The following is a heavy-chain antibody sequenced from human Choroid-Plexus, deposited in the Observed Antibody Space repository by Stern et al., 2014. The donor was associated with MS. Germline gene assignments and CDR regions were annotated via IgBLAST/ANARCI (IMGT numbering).Heavy chain of an antibody. J-gene: IGHJ4*02. CDR3: ARADAGASHFDS. CDR1: GGTFSTSA. D-gene: IGHD5-24*01. Sequence: QVQLVQSGAEVKKPGSSVQVSCKASGGTFSTSAISWVRQAPGQGLEWMGLIIPMFRSPNYAQKFQGRVTITADESTSTAYMDLDILRSEDTAVYFCARADAGASHFDSWGQGTLVTVSS. V-gene: IGHV1-69*12. CDR2: IIPMFRSP.